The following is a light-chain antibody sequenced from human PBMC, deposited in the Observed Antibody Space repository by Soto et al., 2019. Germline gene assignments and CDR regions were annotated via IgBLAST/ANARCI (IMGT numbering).Light chain of an antibody. CDR3: PRYMSSVT. J-gene: IGKJ1*01. Sequence: EIVLTQSPGSLSLSPGQRATLSCRASQSVDTTFFAWYQKKPGQAPRLLIYGASKRATGIPDRFSGSGSGTDFPLIISRLEPEDFAVYYCPRYMSSVTFGQGTKVEIK. CDR1: QSVDTTF. V-gene: IGKV3-20*01. CDR2: GAS.